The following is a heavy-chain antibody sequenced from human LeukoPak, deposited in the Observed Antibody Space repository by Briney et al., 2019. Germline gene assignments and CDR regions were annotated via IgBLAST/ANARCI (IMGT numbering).Heavy chain of an antibody. Sequence: PSETLSLTCTVSGGSISSHYWSWIRQPPGKGLEWIGSIYFSGSTNYNPSLKSRVTISVDASKKQFSLKLISLTAADTAKYYCARDYCSSTSCHAAKNWFDPWGQGTLVTVSS. CDR2: IYFSGST. CDR1: GGSISSHY. J-gene: IGHJ5*02. CDR3: ARDYCSSTSCHAAKNWFDP. V-gene: IGHV4-59*11. D-gene: IGHD2-2*01.